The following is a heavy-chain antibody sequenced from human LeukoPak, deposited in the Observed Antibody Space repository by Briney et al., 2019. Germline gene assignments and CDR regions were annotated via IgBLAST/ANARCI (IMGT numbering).Heavy chain of an antibody. Sequence: PSETLSLTCTVSGGSISSYYWSWIRQPPGKGLEWIGYIYYSGSTNYNPSLKSRVTISVDTSKNQFSLKLSSVTAADTAVYYCARGVVVPAVRYFDYWGQGTLVTVSS. J-gene: IGHJ4*02. D-gene: IGHD2-2*01. CDR3: ARGVVVPAVRYFDY. CDR2: IYYSGST. CDR1: GGSISSYY. V-gene: IGHV4-59*12.